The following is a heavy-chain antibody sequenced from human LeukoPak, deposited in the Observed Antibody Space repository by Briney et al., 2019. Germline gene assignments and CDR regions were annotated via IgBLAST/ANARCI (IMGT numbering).Heavy chain of an antibody. CDR1: GGSISSYY. J-gene: IGHJ4*02. V-gene: IGHV4-59*01. Sequence: SETLSLTCTVSGGSISSYYWSWIRQPPGKGLEWIGYIYYSGSTNYNPSLKSRVTISVDTSKNQFSLKLSSVTAADTAVYYCARVVNYYDSSGYLDYWGQGTLVTVSS. D-gene: IGHD3-22*01. CDR3: ARVVNYYDSSGYLDY. CDR2: IYYSGST.